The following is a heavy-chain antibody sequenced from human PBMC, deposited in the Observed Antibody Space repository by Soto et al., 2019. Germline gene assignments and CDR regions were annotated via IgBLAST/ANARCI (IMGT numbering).Heavy chain of an antibody. V-gene: IGHV4-31*03. CDR3: AGFSSGEYGGNSGFVY. Sequence: PSETLSLTCTVSGGSISIGDHYWSWIRHRPRKGLEWIGYIYYSGNTYYNPSLKSRIIMSVDTSKSQFSLRVSSVTAADTAIYYCAGFSSGEYGGNSGFVYWGQGTLVTVYS. CDR2: IYYSGNT. D-gene: IGHD2-21*02. J-gene: IGHJ4*02. CDR1: GGSISIGDHY.